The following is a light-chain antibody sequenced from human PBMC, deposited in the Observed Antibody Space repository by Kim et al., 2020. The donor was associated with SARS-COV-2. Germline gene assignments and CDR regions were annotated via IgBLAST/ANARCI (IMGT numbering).Light chain of an antibody. CDR1: QSVSSN. V-gene: IGKV3-15*01. J-gene: IGKJ5*01. CDR3: QQYNDWPPIT. Sequence: SRGEGVTLSCRASQSVSSNLAWYQQKPGQAPWLLIYGASTRATGVPARFSGSGSGTEFTLTISSLQSEDFAVYYCQQYNDWPPITFGQGTRVEIK. CDR2: GAS.